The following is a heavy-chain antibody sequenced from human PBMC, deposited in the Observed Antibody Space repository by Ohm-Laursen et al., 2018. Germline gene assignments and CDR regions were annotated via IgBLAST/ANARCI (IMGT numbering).Heavy chain of an antibody. CDR2: ISYDGSNK. CDR1: GFTFSSYG. D-gene: IGHD6-19*01. Sequence: SLRLSCSAPGFTFSSYGMHWVRQAPGKGLEWVAVISYDGSNKYYADSVKGRFTISRDNSKNTLYLQMSSLRAEDTAVYYCAKDQYMAGTRYFDYWGQGTLVTVSS. CDR3: AKDQYMAGTRYFDY. J-gene: IGHJ4*02. V-gene: IGHV3-30*18.